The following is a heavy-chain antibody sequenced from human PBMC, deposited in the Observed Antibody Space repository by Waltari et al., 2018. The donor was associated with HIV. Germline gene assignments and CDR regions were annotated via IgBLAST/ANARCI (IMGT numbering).Heavy chain of an antibody. V-gene: IGHV3-7*01. CDR1: GFTFSDHW. CDR3: ARDGVAAGIYFDK. D-gene: IGHD6-13*01. Sequence: EVQMVESGGGLVQPGGSLRLYCAASGFTFSDHWMSWVRQAPGKGLEWVANINQDGGEKNYVDSVKGRFTISRDNAKNSLYLQLNSLRAEDTAVYYCARDGVAAGIYFDKWGQGTLVTVSS. CDR2: INQDGGEK. J-gene: IGHJ4*02.